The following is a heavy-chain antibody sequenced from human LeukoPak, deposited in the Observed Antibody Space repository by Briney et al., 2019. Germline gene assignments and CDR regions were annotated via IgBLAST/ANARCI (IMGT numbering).Heavy chain of an antibody. V-gene: IGHV4-39*07. D-gene: IGHD1-26*01. CDR2: IYYSGST. Sequence: SETLSLTCTVSGGSISSSSYYWGWIRQPPGKGLEWIGSIYYSGSTYYNPSLKSRVTISVDTSKNQFSLKLSSVTAADTAVYYCARHLEWELPVPTSYFDFWGQGTLVTVSS. J-gene: IGHJ4*02. CDR1: GGSISSSSYY. CDR3: ARHLEWELPVPTSYFDF.